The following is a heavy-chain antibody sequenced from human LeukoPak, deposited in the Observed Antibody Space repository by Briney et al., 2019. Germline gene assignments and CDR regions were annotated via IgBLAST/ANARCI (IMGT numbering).Heavy chain of an antibody. CDR3: ARDQEDRDAFDI. J-gene: IGHJ3*02. V-gene: IGHV1-69*05. CDR2: IIPIFGTA. Sequence: SVKVSCKASGGTFSSYAISWVRQAPGQGLEWMGGIIPIFGTANYAQKFQGRVTITTDESTSTAYMELSSLRSEDTAVYYCARDQEDRDAFDIWGQGTMVTVSS. CDR1: GGTFSSYA.